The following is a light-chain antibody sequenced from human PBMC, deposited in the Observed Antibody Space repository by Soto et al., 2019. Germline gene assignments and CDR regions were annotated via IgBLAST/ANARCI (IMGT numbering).Light chain of an antibody. CDR1: QSVGRDY. CDR3: QQYAASPIT. Sequence: EIVLTQSPGTLSLSPGERATLSCSASQSVGRDYLAWFQQKPVQHPRLLIHDASSRATGIPDRFSGSGSGTGFTLTVLRLEPEDFAIYYCQQYAASPITFGQGTRLEI. V-gene: IGKV3-20*01. CDR2: DAS. J-gene: IGKJ5*01.